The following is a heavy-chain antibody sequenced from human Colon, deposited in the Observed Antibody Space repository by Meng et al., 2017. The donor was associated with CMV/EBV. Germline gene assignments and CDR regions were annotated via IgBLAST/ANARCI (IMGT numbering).Heavy chain of an antibody. CDR1: GGSLSGYY. CDR3: AREAGPFFGVIVYDS. CDR2: INQSGST. J-gene: IGHJ4*02. V-gene: IGHV4-34*01. Sequence: QVQLRQWCGGLLKTSETLSLTCGVSGGSLSGYYWTWIRQSPGKGLEWIGEINQSGSTNYNPSLKSRVTVSVDTSKNQFSLRVTSVTAADSALYYCAREAGPFFGVIVYDSWGQGTLVTVSS. D-gene: IGHD3-3*01.